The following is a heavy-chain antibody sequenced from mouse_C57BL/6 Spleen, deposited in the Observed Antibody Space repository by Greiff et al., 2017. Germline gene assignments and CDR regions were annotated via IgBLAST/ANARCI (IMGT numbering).Heavy chain of an antibody. D-gene: IGHD3-2*02. CDR3: ARDSSGYDAMDY. J-gene: IGHJ4*01. CDR1: GFSLTSYG. CDR2: RWSDGST. V-gene: IGHV2-6*03. Sequence: VKLMESGPGLVAPSQSLSITCTVSGFSLTSYGVHWVRQPPGKGLEWLVVRWSDGSTTYNSALKSRLSISKDNSKSQVFLKMNSLQTDDTAMYYCARDSSGYDAMDYWGQGTSVTVSS.